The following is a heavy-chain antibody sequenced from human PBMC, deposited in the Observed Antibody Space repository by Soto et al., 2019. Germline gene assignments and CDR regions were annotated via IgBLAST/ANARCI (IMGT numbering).Heavy chain of an antibody. Sequence: SETLSLTCTVSGGSISSSSYYWGWIRQPPGKGQEWIGSIYYSGSTYYNPSLKSRVTISVDTSKNQFSLKLSSVTAADTAVYYCVSALATDPPTEGDNYYYYGMDVWGQGTTVTVS. J-gene: IGHJ6*02. CDR3: VSALATDPPTEGDNYYYYGMDV. D-gene: IGHD3-3*02. V-gene: IGHV4-39*01. CDR2: IYYSGST. CDR1: GGSISSSSYY.